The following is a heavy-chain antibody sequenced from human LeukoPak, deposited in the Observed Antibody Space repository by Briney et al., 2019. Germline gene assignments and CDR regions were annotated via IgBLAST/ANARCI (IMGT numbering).Heavy chain of an antibody. Sequence: PSQSLSLTCTVAGRSIPILYSSWIRHPPGKGLVWIGYIHYSGSHNYHPSLEGRVTMSVDTSKNQFSLKLSSVTAADTAVYYCARHKGDTAMLDYWGQGTLVTVSS. J-gene: IGHJ4*02. CDR2: IHYSGSH. V-gene: IGHV4-59*08. CDR1: GRSIPILY. CDR3: ARHKGDTAMLDY. D-gene: IGHD5-18*01.